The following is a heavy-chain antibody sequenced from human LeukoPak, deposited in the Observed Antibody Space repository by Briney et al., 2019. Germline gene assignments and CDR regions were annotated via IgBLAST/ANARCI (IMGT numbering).Heavy chain of an antibody. CDR3: ARVVVVAATRSDGWLRFLVDYFDY. Sequence: GGSLRLSCAASGFTFSSNYMSWVRQAPGKGLEWVSVIYSGGSTYYADSVKGRFTISRDNSKNTLYLQMNSLRAEDTAVYYCARVVVVAATRSDGWLRFLVDYFDYWGQGTLVTVSS. J-gene: IGHJ4*02. CDR2: IYSGGST. D-gene: IGHD2-15*01. CDR1: GFTFSSNY. V-gene: IGHV3-53*01.